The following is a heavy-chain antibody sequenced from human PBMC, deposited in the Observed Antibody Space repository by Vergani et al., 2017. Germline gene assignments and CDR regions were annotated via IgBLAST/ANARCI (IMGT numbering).Heavy chain of an antibody. D-gene: IGHD3-10*01. CDR3: AKAGSVTSGSLQYNFYMDV. J-gene: IGHJ6*03. Sequence: QVQLAESGGGRVQPGRSLRLSCAASGFSFSSHAIHWVRQAPGKGLEWVAVISNDGSKKYYADSVKGRFTISRDNSKNTLDLQMNSLRTQDTAVYYCAKAGSVTSGSLQYNFYMDVWGKGTT. CDR1: GFSFSSHA. CDR2: ISNDGSKK. V-gene: IGHV3-30*18.